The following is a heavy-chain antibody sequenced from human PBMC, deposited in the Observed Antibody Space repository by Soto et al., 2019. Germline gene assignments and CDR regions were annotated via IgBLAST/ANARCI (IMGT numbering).Heavy chain of an antibody. V-gene: IGHV1-58*01. D-gene: IGHD2-15*01. CDR3: AAPGYCSGGSCPPYDAFDI. CDR1: GFTFTSSA. CDR2: IVVGSGNT. J-gene: IGHJ3*02. Sequence: SVKVSCKASGFTFTSSAVQWVRQARGQRLEWIGWIVVGSGNTNYAQKFQERVTITRDMSTSTAYMELSSLRSEDTAVYYCAAPGYCSGGSCPPYDAFDIWGQGTMVTVSS.